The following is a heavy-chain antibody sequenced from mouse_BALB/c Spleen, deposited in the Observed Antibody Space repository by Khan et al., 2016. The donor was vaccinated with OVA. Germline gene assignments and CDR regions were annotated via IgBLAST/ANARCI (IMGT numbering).Heavy chain of an antibody. CDR3: ARSGGNFHWYFDV. V-gene: IGHV5-17*02. Sequence: EVELVESGRGLVQPGGSRKLSCVASGFTLSSFGMHWVRQAPMKGLEWVAYISSGSSTIYYVDTVKGRFTISRDNPTNTLFLQMTSLRSEDTAMYYCARSGGNFHWYFDVWGAGTSVTVSS. CDR1: GFTLSSFG. CDR2: ISSGSSTI. D-gene: IGHD2-1*01. J-gene: IGHJ1*01.